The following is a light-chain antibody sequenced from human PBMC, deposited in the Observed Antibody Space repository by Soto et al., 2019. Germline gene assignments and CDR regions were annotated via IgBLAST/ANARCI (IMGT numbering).Light chain of an antibody. CDR3: QQYYSTPFT. J-gene: IGKJ4*01. CDR2: WAS. V-gene: IGKV4-1*01. Sequence: DIVMTQSPDSLAVSLGERATINCKSSQSVLYSSNNKNFLSWYQQKPGQPPKLLLYWASTRESGVPDRFSGSGSGTDFTLTISSLQAEDVAVYYCQQYYSTPFTFGGGTKVDIK. CDR1: QSVLYSSNNKNF.